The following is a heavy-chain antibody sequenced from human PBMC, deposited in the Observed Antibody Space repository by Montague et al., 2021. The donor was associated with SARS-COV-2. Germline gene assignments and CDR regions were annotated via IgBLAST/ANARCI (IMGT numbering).Heavy chain of an antibody. D-gene: IGHD3-22*01. V-gene: IGHV4-39*01. Sequence: SETLSLTCTVSGGSISSSSYYWGWTRQPPGKGLEWIGSIYYSESTYYNPSLKSRVTISVDTSKNQFSLKLSSVTAADTAVYYCARFPTSYYYDSKAAPATPDAFDIWGQGTMVTVSS. CDR1: GGSISSSSYY. CDR2: IYYSEST. CDR3: ARFPTSYYYDSKAAPATPDAFDI. J-gene: IGHJ3*02.